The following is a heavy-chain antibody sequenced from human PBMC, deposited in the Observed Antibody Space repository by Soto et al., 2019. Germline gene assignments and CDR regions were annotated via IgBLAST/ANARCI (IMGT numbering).Heavy chain of an antibody. D-gene: IGHD4-17*01. CDR2: IYYSGST. CDR1: GGSVNNANYF. J-gene: IGHJ6*02. Sequence: QVRLEESGPGLVKPSETLSLICSVSGGSVNNANYFWNWIRHHPENGLEWIGYIYYSGSTRYNPSFKSRASRSINTSKKQFYVWLNSVTFADTAVYFCARDADYGGIRGEMGVWGRGTTVTVSS. CDR3: ARDADYGGIRGEMGV. V-gene: IGHV4-31*03.